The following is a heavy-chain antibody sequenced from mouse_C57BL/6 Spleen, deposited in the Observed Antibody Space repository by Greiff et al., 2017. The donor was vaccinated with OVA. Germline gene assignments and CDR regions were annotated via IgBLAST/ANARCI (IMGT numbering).Heavy chain of an antibody. CDR1: GLSLTSYG. Sequence: QVQLQQSGPGLVAPSQSLSITCTVSGLSLTSYGVDWVRRPPGKGLAWLGVIWGGGSTNYNSALMSRLSISKDNSKSQVFLKMNSLQTDDTAMYYCAKRMDYWGQGTSVTVSS. CDR3: AKRMDY. J-gene: IGHJ4*01. CDR2: IWGGGST. V-gene: IGHV2-9*01.